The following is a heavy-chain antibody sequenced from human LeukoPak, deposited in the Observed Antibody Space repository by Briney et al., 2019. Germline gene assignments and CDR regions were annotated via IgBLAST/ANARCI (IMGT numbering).Heavy chain of an antibody. Sequence: GGSLRLSCAASGFTFSSYAMNWVRQAPGKGLEWVSSIDNNGGSTYYADSVKGRFTISRDNSKNTLYLQMNSLRAEDTAVYYCAKTTVTTLSAFDYWGQGTLVTVSS. J-gene: IGHJ4*02. D-gene: IGHD4-17*01. CDR2: IDNNGGST. CDR3: AKTTVTTLSAFDY. CDR1: GFTFSSYA. V-gene: IGHV3-23*01.